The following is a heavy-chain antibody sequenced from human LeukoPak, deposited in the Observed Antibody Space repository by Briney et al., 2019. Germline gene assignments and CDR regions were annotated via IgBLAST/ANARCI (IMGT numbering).Heavy chain of an antibody. CDR2: ISGSGGST. Sequence: GGSLRLSCAASGFTFSSYAMSWVRQAPGKGPEWVSAISGSGGSTYYADSVKGRFTISRDNSKNTLYLQMNSLRAEDTAVYYCAKAVAPYYYDTSGLGILGYWGQGTLVTVSS. CDR1: GFTFSSYA. J-gene: IGHJ4*02. V-gene: IGHV3-23*01. D-gene: IGHD3-22*01. CDR3: AKAVAPYYYDTSGLGILGY.